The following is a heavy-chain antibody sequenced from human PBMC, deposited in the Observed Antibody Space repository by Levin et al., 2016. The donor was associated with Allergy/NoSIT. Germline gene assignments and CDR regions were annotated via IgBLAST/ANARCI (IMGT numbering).Heavy chain of an antibody. Sequence: GGSLRLSCAASGFTVSSNYMNWVRQAPGTGLEWVSVIYSDGNTYYAESVKGRFTISRDHSKNTLYLQMNSLRTEDTAIYYCASGSEVLQFLEWLYYFDYWGQGTLVTVSS. J-gene: IGHJ4*02. CDR2: IYSDGNT. V-gene: IGHV3-66*02. CDR1: GFTVSSNY. CDR3: ASGSEVLQFLEWLYYFDY. D-gene: IGHD3-3*01.